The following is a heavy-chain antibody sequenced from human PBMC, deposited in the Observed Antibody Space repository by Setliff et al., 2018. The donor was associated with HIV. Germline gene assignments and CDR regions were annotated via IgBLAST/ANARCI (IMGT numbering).Heavy chain of an antibody. Sequence: GGSLRLSCVGSGFTFSSYWMHWVRLAPGKGLVWVSRINSDGSNKYYADSVKGRFTISRDNSKNTLYLQMNSLRAEDTAVYYCARGSLNTRYFDWLADAFDIWGQGTMVTVSS. CDR3: ARGSLNTRYFDWLADAFDI. J-gene: IGHJ3*02. CDR1: GFTFSSYW. V-gene: IGHV3-74*01. CDR2: INSDGSNK. D-gene: IGHD3-9*01.